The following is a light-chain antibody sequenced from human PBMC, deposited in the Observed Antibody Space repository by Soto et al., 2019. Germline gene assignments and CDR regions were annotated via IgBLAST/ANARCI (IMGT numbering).Light chain of an antibody. CDR2: DVS. J-gene: IGKJ1*01. CDR1: RSVSSNY. V-gene: IGKV3-20*01. CDR3: QQYGISPT. Sequence: DIVLTQSPGTLSLSPGERATLSCRSSRSVSSNYLAWYQQKLDQAPRLVIYDVSGRATGIPDRFSGSGSGTDFTLTISRLEPEDSAVYYCQQYGISPTFGQGTKVEIK.